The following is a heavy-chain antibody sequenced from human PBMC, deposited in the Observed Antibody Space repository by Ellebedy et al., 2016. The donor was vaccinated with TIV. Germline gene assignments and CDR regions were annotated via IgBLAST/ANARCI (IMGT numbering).Heavy chain of an antibody. Sequence: GGSLRLSCAASGFTFSSYGMHWVRQAPGKGLEWVAFIRYDGSNKYYADSVKGRFTISRDNSKNSLYLQMNSLRTEDTALYYCAKDWSAGGSYYAWGQGTLVTVSS. V-gene: IGHV3-30*02. CDR2: IRYDGSNK. CDR1: GFTFSSYG. J-gene: IGHJ5*02. D-gene: IGHD1-26*01. CDR3: AKDWSAGGSYYA.